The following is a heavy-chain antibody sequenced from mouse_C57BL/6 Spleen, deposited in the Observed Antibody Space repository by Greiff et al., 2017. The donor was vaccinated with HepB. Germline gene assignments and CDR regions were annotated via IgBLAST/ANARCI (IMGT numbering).Heavy chain of an antibody. CDR1: GYPFTSYW. Sequence: QVQLQQPGAELVKPGASVKLSCKASGYPFTSYWMHWVQQRPGQGLEWIGMIPPNRGSTNYNEKFKSKATLTVDQSSSTAYMQLRSLTSEDSAVYDGARRGDGYDGWVADWGQGTLVTGSA. CDR2: IPPNRGST. CDR3: ARRGDGYDGWVAD. J-gene: IGHJ3*01. V-gene: IGHV1-64*01. D-gene: IGHD2-2*01.